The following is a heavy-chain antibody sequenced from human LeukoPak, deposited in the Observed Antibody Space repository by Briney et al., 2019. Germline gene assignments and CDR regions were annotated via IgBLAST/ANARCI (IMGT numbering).Heavy chain of an antibody. CDR1: RFIFSNYA. CDR2: IYPGRNN. CDR3: AAYNWNDRSFDY. D-gene: IGHD1-1*01. V-gene: IGHV4-4*02. Sequence: GSLRLSCAASRFIFSNYAMHWVRQSPGKGLEWIGEIYPGRNNNYNPSLKSRVTISVDKSKNQFSLSLSSVTAADTAVYYCAAYNWNDRSFDYWGQGTLVTVSS. J-gene: IGHJ4*02.